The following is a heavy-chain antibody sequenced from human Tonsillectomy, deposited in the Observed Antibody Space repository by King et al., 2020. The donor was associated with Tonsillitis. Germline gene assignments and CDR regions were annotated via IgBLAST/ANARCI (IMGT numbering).Heavy chain of an antibody. CDR1: GLTFSTYY. CDR2: IRSGGTST. D-gene: IGHD3-10*01. J-gene: IGHJ4*02. CDR3: VKGNYYGSGKYYFDY. Sequence: VQLVESGGGLVQPGGSLRLSCSASGLTFSTYYMVWVRQAPGKGLEFISAIRSGGTSTYYVDSVKGRFPISRDNSKNTLYLQMSSLTSEDTAMYYCVKGNYYGSGKYYFDYWGQGTLVTVSS. V-gene: IGHV3-64D*06.